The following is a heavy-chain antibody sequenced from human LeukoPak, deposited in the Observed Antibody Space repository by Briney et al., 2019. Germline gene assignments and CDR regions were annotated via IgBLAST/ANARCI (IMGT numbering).Heavy chain of an antibody. CDR3: ARESRFREVWFDP. V-gene: IGHV4-39*07. J-gene: IGHJ5*02. CDR1: GGSISSSSYY. D-gene: IGHD3-10*01. CDR2: IYYSGST. Sequence: PSETLSLTCTVSGGSISSSSYYWGWIRQPPGKGLEWIGSIYYSGSTYYNPSLKSRVTISVDTSKNQFSLKLSSVTAADTAVYCCARESRFREVWFDPWGQGTLVTVSS.